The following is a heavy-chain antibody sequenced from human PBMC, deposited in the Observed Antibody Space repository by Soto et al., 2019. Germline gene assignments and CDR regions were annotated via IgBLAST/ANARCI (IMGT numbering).Heavy chain of an antibody. J-gene: IGHJ5*02. CDR1: GYTFTSYG. D-gene: IGHD2-8*02. CDR3: ARDPKTYGQGGVWFDP. Sequence: ASVKVSCKASGYTFTSYGISWVRQAPGQGLEWMGWISAYNGNTNYAQKLQGRVTMTTDTSTSTAYMELRSLRSDDTAVYYCARDPKTYGQGGVWFDPWGQGTLVTVSS. V-gene: IGHV1-18*01. CDR2: ISAYNGNT.